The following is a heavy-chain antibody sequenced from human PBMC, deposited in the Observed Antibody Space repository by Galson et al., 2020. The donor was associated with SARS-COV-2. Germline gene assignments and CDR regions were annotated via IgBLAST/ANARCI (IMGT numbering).Heavy chain of an antibody. V-gene: IGHV1-2*06. J-gene: IGHJ5*02. CDR1: GYTFSGHY. CDR2: INPNIGDT. D-gene: IGHD3-10*01. Sequence: ASVKVSCKASGYTFSGHYMHWVRLAPGQGLEWMGRINPNIGDTDVAQKFQGRVTMTTDTSLTTAYMELSRLTSDDTAVYYCTRGSNSSPFYHFDPWGQGTLVTVSS. CDR3: TRGSNSSPFYHFDP.